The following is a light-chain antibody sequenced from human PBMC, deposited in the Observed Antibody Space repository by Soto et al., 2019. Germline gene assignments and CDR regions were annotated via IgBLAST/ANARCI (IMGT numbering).Light chain of an antibody. CDR1: QNINSW. V-gene: IGKV1-5*03. J-gene: IGKJ1*01. CDR2: EAS. CDR3: QQYNSYSRT. Sequence: DIQMTQSPSTLSASVGDRVTITCRASQNINSWLAWYQQKPGKAPNLLIYEASSLESGVPSRFGGSGSGTEFTLTISSLQPDDFATYYCQQYNSYSRTFGQGTKVEIK.